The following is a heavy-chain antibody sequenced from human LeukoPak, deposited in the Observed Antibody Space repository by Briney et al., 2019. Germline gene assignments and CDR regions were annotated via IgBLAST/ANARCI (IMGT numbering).Heavy chain of an antibody. CDR1: GYTFIRFY. CDR3: ARDSDILNGYYISAY. Sequence: GASVKVSCKASGYTFIRFYLYWLRQAPGQGLEWMGTINPNGNTPRYAQKFQGRVTMTKDTSTSTIYLELTSLRSEDTAVYYCARDSDILNGYYISAYWGQGTLVTVSS. J-gene: IGHJ4*02. CDR2: INPNGNTP. D-gene: IGHD3-9*01. V-gene: IGHV1-46*01.